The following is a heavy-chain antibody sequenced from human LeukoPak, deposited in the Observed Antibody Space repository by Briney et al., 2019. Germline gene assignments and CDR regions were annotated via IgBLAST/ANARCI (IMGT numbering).Heavy chain of an antibody. D-gene: IGHD3-3*01. Sequence: PSETLSLTCAVYGGSFSGYYWSWIRQPPGKGLEWIGEINHSGSTNYNPSLKSRVAISVDTSKNQFPLKLSSVTAADTAVYYCATLAYYDFWSGYSFDYWGQGTLVTVSS. J-gene: IGHJ4*02. CDR3: ATLAYYDFWSGYSFDY. V-gene: IGHV4-34*01. CDR1: GGSFSGYY. CDR2: INHSGST.